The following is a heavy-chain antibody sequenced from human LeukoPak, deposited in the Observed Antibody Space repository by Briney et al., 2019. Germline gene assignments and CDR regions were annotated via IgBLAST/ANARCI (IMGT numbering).Heavy chain of an antibody. V-gene: IGHV5-51*01. Sequence: GESLKISCKASGYSLTSYWIGWVRQMPGKGLEWMGIIYPGDSDTRYSPSFQGQVTISADKSISTAYLQWSSLKASDTAMYYCASPYYYGSGSTDAFDIWGQGTMVTVSS. CDR3: ASPYYYGSGSTDAFDI. D-gene: IGHD3-10*01. CDR2: IYPGDSDT. J-gene: IGHJ3*02. CDR1: GYSLTSYW.